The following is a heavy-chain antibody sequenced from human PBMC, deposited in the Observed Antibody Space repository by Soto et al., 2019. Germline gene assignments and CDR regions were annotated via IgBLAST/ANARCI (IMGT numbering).Heavy chain of an antibody. J-gene: IGHJ4*02. V-gene: IGHV2-5*02. CDR2: IYWDDDK. CDR1: GFSLSTSGVG. Sequence: SGPTLVNPTQTLTLTCTFSGFSLSTSGVGVGWIRQPPGKTLEWLALIYWDDDKRYTPSLKSRLTITKDTSKNQVVLTMTNVDPVDTATYYCAHRDSTVVTYDYWGQGTPVTVSS. D-gene: IGHD4-17*01. CDR3: AHRDSTVVTYDY.